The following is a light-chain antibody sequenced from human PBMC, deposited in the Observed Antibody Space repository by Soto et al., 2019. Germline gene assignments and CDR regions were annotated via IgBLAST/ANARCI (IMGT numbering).Light chain of an antibody. CDR3: AEWADTRRVLL. J-gene: IGLJ3*02. CDR1: TSNIGRNT. V-gene: IGLV1-44*01. Sequence: QSVLTQPPSASGTPGQTVTISCSGTTSNIGRNTVNWYQQLPGRAPKLLIYGNSQGPSGVPDRFSASKSGTSASLAISGLRSKDEADYHYAEWADTRRVLLFGGGTKLTVL. CDR2: GNS.